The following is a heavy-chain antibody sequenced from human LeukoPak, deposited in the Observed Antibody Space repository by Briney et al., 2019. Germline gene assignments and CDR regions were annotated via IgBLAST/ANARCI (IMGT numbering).Heavy chain of an antibody. V-gene: IGHV1-2*02. D-gene: IGHD1-26*01. Sequence: ASVKVSCKASGYTFTGYYMHWVRQAPGQGLEWTGWINPNSGGTNYAQKFQGRVTMTRDTSISTAYMELSRLRSDDTAVYYCAREVGATTWFDPWGQGTLVTVSS. CDR3: AREVGATTWFDP. J-gene: IGHJ5*02. CDR2: INPNSGGT. CDR1: GYTFTGYY.